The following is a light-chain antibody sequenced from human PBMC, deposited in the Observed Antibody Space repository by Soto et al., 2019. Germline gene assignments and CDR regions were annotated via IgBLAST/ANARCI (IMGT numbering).Light chain of an antibody. CDR1: QDISNN. CDR3: QQYDNLPHT. Sequence: EILMTQSPSSLSASVGDRVTLSCQASQDISNNLKWYQQKPGKAPKLLIYYASTLDTGVPSRFSGSGSGTDFTLTISSLQPEDIAVYYCQQYDNLPHTFGQGTKLEIK. V-gene: IGKV1-33*01. CDR2: YAS. J-gene: IGKJ2*01.